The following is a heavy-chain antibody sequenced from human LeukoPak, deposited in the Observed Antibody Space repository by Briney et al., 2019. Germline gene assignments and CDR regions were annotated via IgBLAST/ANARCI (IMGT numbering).Heavy chain of an antibody. D-gene: IGHD2-15*01. CDR3: ASYCSGGSCIGAFDI. J-gene: IGHJ3*02. CDR1: GGSISSSSYY. Sequence: SETLSLTCTVSGGSISSSSYYWGWIRQPPGKGLEWIGSIYYSGSTYYNPSLESRVTISVDTSKNQFSLKLSSVTAADTAVYYCASYCSGGSCIGAFDIWGQGTMVTVSS. V-gene: IGHV4-39*07. CDR2: IYYSGST.